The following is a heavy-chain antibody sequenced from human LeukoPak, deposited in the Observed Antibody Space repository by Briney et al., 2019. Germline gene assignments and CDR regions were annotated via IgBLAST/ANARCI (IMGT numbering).Heavy chain of an antibody. CDR3: ARAHSSKESPWFF. J-gene: IGHJ4*02. CDR1: GFTFSDYY. CDR2: ISSSGSTI. D-gene: IGHD3-9*01. V-gene: IGHV3-11*04. Sequence: RSGGSLRLSCAASGFTFSDYYMSWIRQAPGKGLEWVSYISSSGSTIYYADSVKGRFTISRDNAKNSLYLQMNSLRAEDTAVYYCARAHSSKESPWFFWGQGTLVTVSS.